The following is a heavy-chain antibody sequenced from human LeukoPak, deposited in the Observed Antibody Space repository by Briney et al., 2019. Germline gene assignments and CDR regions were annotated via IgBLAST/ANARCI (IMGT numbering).Heavy chain of an antibody. Sequence: SQTLSLTCAISGDSVSSNSAAWNWIRQSPSRGLEWPGRTYYRSKWYNDYAVSVKSRITINPDTSKNQFSLQLNSVTPEDTAVYYCAKGARSKAAGTNFDYWGQGTLVTVSS. CDR3: AKGARSKAAGTNFDY. D-gene: IGHD6-13*01. CDR2: TYYRSKWYN. CDR1: GDSVSSNSAA. J-gene: IGHJ4*02. V-gene: IGHV6-1*01.